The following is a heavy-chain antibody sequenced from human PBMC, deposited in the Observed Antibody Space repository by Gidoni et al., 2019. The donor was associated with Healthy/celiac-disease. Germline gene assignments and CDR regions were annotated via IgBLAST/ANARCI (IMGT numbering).Heavy chain of an antibody. V-gene: IGHV3-21*01. CDR2: ISSSSSYI. Sequence: EVQLVESGGGLVKPGGSLRLSCAASGFTFSSYSMHWVRQAPGKGLEWVSSISSSSSYIYYADPVKGRFTISRDNAKNSLYLQMNSLRAEDTAVYYCARDGAVRGVIGREGYYYYGMDVWGQGTTVTVSS. CDR3: ARDGAVRGVIGREGYYYYGMDV. CDR1: GFTFSSYS. D-gene: IGHD3-10*01. J-gene: IGHJ6*02.